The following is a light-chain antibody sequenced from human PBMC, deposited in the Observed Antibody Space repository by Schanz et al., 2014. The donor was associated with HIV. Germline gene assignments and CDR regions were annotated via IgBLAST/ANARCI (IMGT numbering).Light chain of an antibody. Sequence: EIVLTQSPGTLSLSPGERATLSCRASQSLGSNFLAWYQQKPGQAPRLLIFGASNRATGIPDRFGGSGYGTDFTLTISSLEPEDFAVYYCLQRSSWPITFGQGTRLEIK. CDR2: GAS. CDR3: LQRSSWPIT. V-gene: IGKV3D-20*02. J-gene: IGKJ5*01. CDR1: QSLGSNF.